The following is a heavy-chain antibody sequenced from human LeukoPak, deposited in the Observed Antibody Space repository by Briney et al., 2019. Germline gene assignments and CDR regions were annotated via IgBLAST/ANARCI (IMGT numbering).Heavy chain of an antibody. V-gene: IGHV4-59*01. CDR3: ARGGRYDVLTGYYGFAY. Sequence: SETLSLTCTVSGGSINIYYWSWIRQPPGKGLEWIGYIYYSGSTNYNPSLKSRVTISVDTPKNQFSLNLSSVTAADTALYYCARGGRYDVLTGYYGFAYWGQGTLFTVS. CDR2: IYYSGST. D-gene: IGHD3-9*01. J-gene: IGHJ4*02. CDR1: GGSINIYY.